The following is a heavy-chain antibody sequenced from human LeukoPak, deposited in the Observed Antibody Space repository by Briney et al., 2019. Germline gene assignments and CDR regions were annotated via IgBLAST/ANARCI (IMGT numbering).Heavy chain of an antibody. Sequence: PSETLSLTCAVYGGSFSGYYWSWLRQPPGKGLEWIGEINHSGSTNYNPSLKSRVTISVDTSKNQFSLKLSSVTAADTAVYYCASDYSNYGVDYWGQGTLVTVSS. CDR3: ASDYSNYGVDY. CDR1: GGSFSGYY. J-gene: IGHJ4*02. CDR2: INHSGST. V-gene: IGHV4-34*01. D-gene: IGHD4-11*01.